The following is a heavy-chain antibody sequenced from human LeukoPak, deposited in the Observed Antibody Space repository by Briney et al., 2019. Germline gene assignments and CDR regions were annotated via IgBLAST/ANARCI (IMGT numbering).Heavy chain of an antibody. Sequence: GGSLRLSCAASGFTFSSYAMRWVRQAPGKGLEWVAVISYDGDNEYYADSVKGRFTISRDNSKNTLHLQMNSLRAEDTAVYYCARGQMAPFDYWGQGTLVTVSS. J-gene: IGHJ4*02. CDR2: ISYDGDNE. D-gene: IGHD5-24*01. V-gene: IGHV3-30-3*01. CDR1: GFTFSSYA. CDR3: ARGQMAPFDY.